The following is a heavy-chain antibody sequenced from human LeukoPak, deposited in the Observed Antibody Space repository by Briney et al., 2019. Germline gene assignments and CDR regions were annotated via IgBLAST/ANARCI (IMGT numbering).Heavy chain of an antibody. V-gene: IGHV4-30-4*08. J-gene: IGHJ4*02. CDR2: IYYSGST. CDR3: ARAEWELPFDY. Sequence: SETLSLTCTVSGGSISSGDHYWSWIRQPPGKGLEWIGYIYYSGSTYYNPSLKSRVTISVDTSKNQFSLKLSSVTAADTAVYYCARAEWELPFDYWGQGTLVTVSS. CDR1: GGSISSGDHY. D-gene: IGHD1-26*01.